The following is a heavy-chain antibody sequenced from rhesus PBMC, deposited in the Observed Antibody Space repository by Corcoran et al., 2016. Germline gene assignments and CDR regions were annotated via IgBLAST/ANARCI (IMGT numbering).Heavy chain of an antibody. CDR3: ARHPVLDYYGLDS. CDR1: GGSISSSY. V-gene: IGHV4S11*01. J-gene: IGHJ6*01. CDR2: IDSSGST. Sequence: QVQLQESGPGLVKPLETLSLTCAVSGGSISSSYWSWIRQAPGKGLEWIGRIDSSGSTYYNPTLKIRVTLSVDTSKNQFSLKLSSVTAADTAVYYCARHPVLDYYGLDSWGQGVVVTVSS. D-gene: IGHD2-21*01.